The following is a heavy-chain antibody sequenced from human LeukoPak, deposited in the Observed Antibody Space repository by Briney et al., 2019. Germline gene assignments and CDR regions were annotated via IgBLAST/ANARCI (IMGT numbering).Heavy chain of an antibody. V-gene: IGHV4-59*12. CDR2: INYSGSS. J-gene: IGHJ1*01. CDR3: ASQIGYFQH. Sequence: ASETLSLTFTVSGGSISSYYWSWLRQPPGKGLEWIGYINYSGSSNYNPSLKSRVTISVDTSKNQFSLKLSSVTAADTAVYYCASQIGYFQHWGRGTLVTVSS. CDR1: GGSISSYY.